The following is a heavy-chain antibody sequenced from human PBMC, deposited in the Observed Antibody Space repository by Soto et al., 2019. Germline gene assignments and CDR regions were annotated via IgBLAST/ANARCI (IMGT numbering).Heavy chain of an antibody. D-gene: IGHD2-2*01. Sequence: QITLKESGPTLVKPTQTLTLTCTFSGFSLSTSGVGVGWIRQPPGKALEWLALIYWDDDKRYSPSLKSRLTITKDPSKNQVVLKMTNMDPVDKPKYYCAHSYLLGGVVVVPAARLGGWFDPWGQGTLVTVSS. CDR1: GFSLSTSGVG. CDR2: IYWDDDK. CDR3: AHSYLLGGVVVVPAARLGGWFDP. J-gene: IGHJ5*02. V-gene: IGHV2-5*02.